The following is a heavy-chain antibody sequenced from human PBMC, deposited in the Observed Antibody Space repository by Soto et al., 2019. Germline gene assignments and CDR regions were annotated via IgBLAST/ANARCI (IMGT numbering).Heavy chain of an antibody. CDR3: TRATLAVGMDV. CDR1: GFTYNSYD. J-gene: IGHJ6*01. CDR2: MGGAGAR. D-gene: IGHD6-6*01. Sequence: PXGSLRLSCAAFGFTYNSYDMIWVRQVTGKGLEWIASMGGAGAREYSGSVKGRFIISRDNAKNSLYLQMDSLRVADTGVYYCTRATLAVGMDVWGHGTPVIVSS. V-gene: IGHV3-13*01.